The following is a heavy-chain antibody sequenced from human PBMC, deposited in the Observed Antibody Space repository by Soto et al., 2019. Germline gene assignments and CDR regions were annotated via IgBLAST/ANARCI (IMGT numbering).Heavy chain of an antibody. J-gene: IGHJ4*02. CDR3: ARTLPFDF. CDR1: GYTFTSYD. CDR2: VNPNSGNT. V-gene: IGHV1-8*01. Sequence: QVQLVQSGAEVKKPGASVKVSCKASGYTFTSYDINWVRQATGQGLEWMGWVNPNSGNTAYAQRFQGRFTMTWKTSISTAYMELSGLTSDDTAVYYCARTLPFDFWGQGTLFSVS.